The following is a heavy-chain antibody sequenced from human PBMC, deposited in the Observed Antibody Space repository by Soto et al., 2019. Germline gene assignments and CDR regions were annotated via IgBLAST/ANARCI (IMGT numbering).Heavy chain of an antibody. Sequence: QVQLVQSGGEVKKPGASVKVSCKASGYTFTIYGINWVRQAPGQGLEWMGWISPDNGNTNHAQKLQGRVTMTTDTATSTAYMELRSLRSDETAVYYCARALGYSGYAGMDVWGQGTTVTVSS. V-gene: IGHV1-18*01. D-gene: IGHD5-12*01. CDR2: ISPDNGNT. J-gene: IGHJ6*02. CDR3: ARALGYSGYAGMDV. CDR1: GYTFTIYG.